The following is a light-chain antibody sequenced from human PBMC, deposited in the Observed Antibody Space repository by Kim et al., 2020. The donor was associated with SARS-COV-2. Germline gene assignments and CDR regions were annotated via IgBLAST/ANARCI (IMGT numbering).Light chain of an antibody. CDR2: KAS. CDR1: QSIRSW. J-gene: IGKJ1*01. Sequence: ASIGDRCTIPCRASQSIRSWLAWYQQKPGKAPKLLIYKASSLESGVPSRFSGSESGTEFTLTISNLQPDDSATYYCQHYYSTSRTFGQGTKVDIK. V-gene: IGKV1-5*03. CDR3: QHYYSTSRT.